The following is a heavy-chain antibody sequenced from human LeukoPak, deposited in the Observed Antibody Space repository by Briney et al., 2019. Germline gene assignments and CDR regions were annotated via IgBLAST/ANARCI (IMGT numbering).Heavy chain of an antibody. CDR3: AATGAYYGMDV. D-gene: IGHD1-1*01. V-gene: IGHV1-3*01. J-gene: IGHJ6*02. Sequence: ASVKVSCKASGYTFTSYAMHWVRQAPGQRLEWMGWINAGNGNTKYSQKFQGRVTITRDTSASTAYMELSSQRSEDTAVYYCAATGAYYGMDVWGQGTTVTVSS. CDR2: INAGNGNT. CDR1: GYTFTSYA.